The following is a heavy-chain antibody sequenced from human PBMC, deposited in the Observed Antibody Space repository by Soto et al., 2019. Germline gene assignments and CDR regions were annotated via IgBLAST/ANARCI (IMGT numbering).Heavy chain of an antibody. CDR3: ARDLRYYNSRPIFQH. CDR1: GYTFTSYG. Sequence: QVQLVQSGAEVKKPGASVKVSCKASGYTFTSYGISWVRQAPGQGLEWMGWISAYNGNTNYAQKLQGRVTMTTDTYTSPADMELRSLRSADTDVYYCARDLRYYNSRPIFQHRGQGTLVTGSS. CDR2: ISAYNGNT. V-gene: IGHV1-18*01. D-gene: IGHD3-22*01. J-gene: IGHJ1*01.